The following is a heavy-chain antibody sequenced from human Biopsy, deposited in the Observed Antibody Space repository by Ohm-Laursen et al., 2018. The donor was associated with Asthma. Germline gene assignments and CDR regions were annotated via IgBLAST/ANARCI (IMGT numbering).Heavy chain of an antibody. V-gene: IGHV4-31*03. CDR3: ARDGSSVAGTPYGMDV. CDR1: YGSITSGGYY. CDR2: IYYSGST. D-gene: IGHD6-19*01. Sequence: TLSLTCTVSYGSITSGGYYWTWIRQHPGKGLEWIGFIYYSGSTYYNPSLKSRVTISVDTSKNQFSLKLSSVTAADTAVHYCARDGSSVAGTPYGMDVWGQGTTVTVSS. J-gene: IGHJ6*02.